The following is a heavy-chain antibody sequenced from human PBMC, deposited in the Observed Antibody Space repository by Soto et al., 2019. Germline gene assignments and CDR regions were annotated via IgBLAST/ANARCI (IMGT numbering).Heavy chain of an antibody. CDR1: GGTFSSYA. CDR3: SSLYYDILTGYYRDYFDY. CDR2: IIPIFGTA. V-gene: IGHV1-69*01. J-gene: IGHJ4*02. D-gene: IGHD3-9*01. Sequence: QVQLVQSGAEVKKPGSSVKVSCKASGGTFSSYAISWVRQAPGQGLEWMGGIIPIFGTANYAQKFQGRVTITADESTSTAYMELSSLRSEETAVYYCSSLYYDILTGYYRDYFDYWGQGTLVTVSS.